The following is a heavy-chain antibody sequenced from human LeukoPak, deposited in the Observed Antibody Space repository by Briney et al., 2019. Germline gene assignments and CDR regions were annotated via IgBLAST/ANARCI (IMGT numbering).Heavy chain of an antibody. CDR3: ARDRDGLFDY. J-gene: IGHJ4*02. Sequence: SVKVSCKTSGGTFNNSAISWVRQAPGQGLEWMGGIIPIFGTANYAQKFQGRVTITTDESTSTAYMELSSLRSEDTAVYYCARDRDGLFDYWGQGTLATVSS. CDR1: GGTFNNSA. D-gene: IGHD5-24*01. V-gene: IGHV1-69*05. CDR2: IIPIFGTA.